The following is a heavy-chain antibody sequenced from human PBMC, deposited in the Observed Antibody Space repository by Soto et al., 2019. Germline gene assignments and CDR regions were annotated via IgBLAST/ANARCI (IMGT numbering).Heavy chain of an antibody. V-gene: IGHV4-59*01. CDR3: AGVGATTVPTYHSAY. Sequence: PSETLSLTCTVSGGSISSYYWSWIRQPPGKGLEWIGYIYYSGSTNYNPSLKSRVTISVDTSKNQFSLKLSSVTAADTAVYYCAGVGATTVPTYHSAYWGQGNLVTVSS. J-gene: IGHJ4*02. D-gene: IGHD4-17*01. CDR2: IYYSGST. CDR1: GGSISSYY.